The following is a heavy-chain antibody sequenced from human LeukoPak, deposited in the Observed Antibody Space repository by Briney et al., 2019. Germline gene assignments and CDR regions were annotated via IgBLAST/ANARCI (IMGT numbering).Heavy chain of an antibody. CDR1: GYTFTGYY. J-gene: IGHJ5*02. D-gene: IGHD3-10*01. CDR2: INPNSGGT. V-gene: IGHV1-2*04. Sequence: ASVKVSCKASGYTFTGYYMHWVRQAPGQGLEWMGLINPNSGGTNYAQKFQGWVTMTRDTSISTAYMELSRLRSDDTAVYYCARDRAGNYYGSGSYWNWFDPWGQGTLVTVSS. CDR3: ARDRAGNYYGSGSYWNWFDP.